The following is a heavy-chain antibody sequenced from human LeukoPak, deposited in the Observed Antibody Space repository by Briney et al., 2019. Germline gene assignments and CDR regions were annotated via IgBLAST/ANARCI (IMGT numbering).Heavy chain of an antibody. D-gene: IGHD4-17*01. J-gene: IGHJ4*02. CDR3: ASKLTSGY. Sequence: GGSLRLSRVVSGFTVTSNYMSWVRQAPGKGLEWVSVIYSGGTTNYADSVKGRFTVYRDNSKNTLYLQMNSLRAEDTAVYYCASKLTSGYWGQGTLVTVSS. CDR1: GFTVTSNY. CDR2: IYSGGTT. V-gene: IGHV3-66*01.